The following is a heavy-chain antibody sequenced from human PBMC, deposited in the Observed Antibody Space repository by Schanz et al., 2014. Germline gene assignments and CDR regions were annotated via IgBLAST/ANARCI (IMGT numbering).Heavy chain of an antibody. CDR1: GFSFSSYA. D-gene: IGHD1-1*01. V-gene: IGHV3-23*01. Sequence: EVQLLESGGGLVEPGGSLRLSCAASGFSFSSYAMGWVRQARGKGLEWVSAMNESHSTIYYADSVRGRFTISRDNAENTLYLQMDSLRAEDTAVYFCAKKVPAYNPFDSWGQGTLVNVSS. J-gene: IGHJ4*02. CDR3: AKKVPAYNPFDS. CDR2: MNESHSTI.